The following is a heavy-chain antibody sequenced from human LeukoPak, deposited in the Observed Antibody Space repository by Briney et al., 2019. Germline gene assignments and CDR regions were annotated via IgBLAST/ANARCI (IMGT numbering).Heavy chain of an antibody. CDR1: GYTFTNYG. J-gene: IGHJ4*02. CDR2: ISAYNGNT. CDR3: ARDHSPEGYFDY. V-gene: IGHV1-18*01. Sequence: ASVKVSCKASGYTFTNYGINWVRQAPGQGLEWMGWISAYNGNTNYAQKLQGRVTMTTDTSTSTAYMELRSLRPDDTAVYYCARDHSPEGYFDYWGQGTLVTVSS. D-gene: IGHD1-14*01.